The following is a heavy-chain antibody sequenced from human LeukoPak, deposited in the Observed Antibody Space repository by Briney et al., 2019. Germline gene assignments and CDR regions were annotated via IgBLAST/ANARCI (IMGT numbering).Heavy chain of an antibody. J-gene: IGHJ4*02. CDR3: TRTDSNDY. Sequence: PGGSLRLSCTASGFTFCDYAMSWVRQAPGKGLEWVGFIRSKAYGGTTEYAASVKGRFTISRDDSKSIAYLQMNSLKTEDTAVYYCTRTDSNDYWGQGTLVTASS. CDR1: GFTFCDYA. CDR2: IRSKAYGGTT. V-gene: IGHV3-49*04.